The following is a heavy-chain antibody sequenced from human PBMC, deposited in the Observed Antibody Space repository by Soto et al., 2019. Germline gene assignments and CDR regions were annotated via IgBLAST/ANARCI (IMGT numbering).Heavy chain of an antibody. V-gene: IGHV4-39*01. CDR3: ARRRASDYGGNHHPYYFDR. CDR2: ISYSGRT. Sequence: SETLSLTCTVSGASIITDNYFWVWIRQSPRRGLELIGSISYSGRTYDNPSLQSRVTISIDASKSQFSLKLTSVTTADTAVYYCARRRASDYGGNHHPYYFDRWGQGALVTVSS. J-gene: IGHJ4*02. CDR1: GASIITDNYF. D-gene: IGHD4-17*01.